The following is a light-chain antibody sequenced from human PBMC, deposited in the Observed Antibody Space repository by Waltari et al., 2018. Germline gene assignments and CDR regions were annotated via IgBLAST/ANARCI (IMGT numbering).Light chain of an antibody. CDR1: SGHSSYA. CDR2: VNSDGSH. J-gene: IGLJ2*01. V-gene: IGLV4-69*01. Sequence: QLVQTQSPSASASLGASVKLTCTLSSGHSSYAIAWHQQQPEKGPRYLMKVNSDGSHSKGDGIPDRFSGSSSGAERYLTISSLQSEDEADYYCQTWDTVIHVVFGGGTKLTVL. CDR3: QTWDTVIHVV.